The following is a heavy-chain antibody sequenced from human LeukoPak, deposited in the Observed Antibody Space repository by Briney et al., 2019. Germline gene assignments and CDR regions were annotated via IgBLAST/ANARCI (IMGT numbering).Heavy chain of an antibody. Sequence: GGSLRLSCAASGFSFSSYEMNWVRQAPGKGLEWASYISASGSTIYYADSVKGRFTFSRDNSKNLLYLQMNSLRAEDTAVYYCARGQWLVRGVYFDYWGQGTLVSVSS. CDR3: ARGQWLVRGVYFDY. D-gene: IGHD6-19*01. V-gene: IGHV3-48*03. J-gene: IGHJ4*02. CDR1: GFSFSSYE. CDR2: ISASGSTI.